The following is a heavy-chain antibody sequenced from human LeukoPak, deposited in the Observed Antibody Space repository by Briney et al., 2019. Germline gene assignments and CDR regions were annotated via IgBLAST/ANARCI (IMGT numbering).Heavy chain of an antibody. V-gene: IGHV3-30*19. CDR2: ISYDGSNK. J-gene: IGHJ6*04. D-gene: IGHD1/OR15-1a*01. CDR3: ARWNSYGFDV. CDR1: GFTFTNYA. Sequence: PGGSLRLSCAASGFTFTNYAMHWVRQAPGKGLEWVAVISYDGSNKYYADSVKGRFTISRDNSKNTLYLQMNSLRSEDTAVYYCARWNSYGFDVWGKGTTVTVSS.